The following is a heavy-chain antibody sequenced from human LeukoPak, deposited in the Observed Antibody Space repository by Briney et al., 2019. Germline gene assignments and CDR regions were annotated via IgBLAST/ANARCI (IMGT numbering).Heavy chain of an antibody. D-gene: IGHD6-6*01. CDR1: GGSISSSSYY. CDR2: IYYSGST. J-gene: IGHJ4*02. CDR3: ARDLVPGFDY. V-gene: IGHV4-61*01. Sequence: SETLSLTCTVSGGSISSSSYYWSWIRQPPGKGLEWIGYIYYSGSTNYNPSLKSRVTISVDTSKNQFSLKLSSVTAADTAVYYCARDLVPGFDYWGQGTLVTVSS.